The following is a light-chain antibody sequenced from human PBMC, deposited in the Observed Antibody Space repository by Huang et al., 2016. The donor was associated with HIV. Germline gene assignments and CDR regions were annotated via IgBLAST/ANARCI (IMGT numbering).Light chain of an antibody. Sequence: EIVLTQSPGTLSLSPGERAHLSCRASQSINNNYLAWYQQKPGQAPRLLIYGASSRATGIPDRFSGSGSGTDFTLTISRLEPEDFAVFYCQQYGSSPKTFGQGTKVEI. CDR3: QQYGSSPKT. J-gene: IGKJ1*01. CDR1: QSINNNY. CDR2: GAS. V-gene: IGKV3-20*01.